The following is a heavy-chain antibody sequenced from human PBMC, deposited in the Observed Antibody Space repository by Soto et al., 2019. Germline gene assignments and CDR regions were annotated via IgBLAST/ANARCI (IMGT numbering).Heavy chain of an antibody. CDR1: GDSVSSNSAT. V-gene: IGHV6-1*01. D-gene: IGHD3-10*01. Sequence: PSQTLSLTCAISGDSVSSNSATWNWIRQSPSRGLEWLGRTYYKSKWYNDYAVSVKSRITINPDTSKNQFSLQLISVTPEDTALYYCTREGVTRVRGIIYDHYGMGVWGQGTTVTVSS. J-gene: IGHJ6*02. CDR3: TREGVTRVRGIIYDHYGMGV. CDR2: TYYKSKWYN.